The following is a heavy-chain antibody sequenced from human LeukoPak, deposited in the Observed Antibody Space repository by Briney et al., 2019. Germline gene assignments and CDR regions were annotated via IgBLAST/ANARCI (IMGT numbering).Heavy chain of an antibody. CDR2: ISYDGSNK. J-gene: IGHJ4*02. CDR1: GFTFSSYA. CDR3: ARVNSGLGGFDY. Sequence: GGSLRLSCAASGFTFSSYAMYWVRQAPGKGLEWVAVISYDGSNKYYADSVKGRFTISRDNSKNTLYLQMNSLRAEDTAVYYCARVNSGLGGFDYWGQGTLVTVSS. D-gene: IGHD6-25*01. V-gene: IGHV3-30-3*01.